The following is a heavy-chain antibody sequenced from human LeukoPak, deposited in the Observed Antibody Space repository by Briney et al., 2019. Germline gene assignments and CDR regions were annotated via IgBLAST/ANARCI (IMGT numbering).Heavy chain of an antibody. CDR3: ARDRLVPDY. J-gene: IGHJ4*02. V-gene: IGHV4-59*13. CDR2: IHYRGTT. CDR1: GASINSYY. Sequence: SETLSLTCSVSGASINSYYWNWIRQSPGKGLEWLGNIHYRGTTNYNPSLKSRVTLSLDTSKSQFALKVTSVTAADTAVYYCARDRLVPDYWGQGTLVTVSS. D-gene: IGHD6-19*01.